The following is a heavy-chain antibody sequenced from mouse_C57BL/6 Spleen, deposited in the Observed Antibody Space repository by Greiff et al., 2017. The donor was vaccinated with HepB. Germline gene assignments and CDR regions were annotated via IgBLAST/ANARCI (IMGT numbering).Heavy chain of an antibody. V-gene: IGHV5-9-1*02. CDR2: ISSGGDYI. CDR3: TREGITTVVATGAMDY. CDR1: GFTFSSYA. D-gene: IGHD1-1*01. J-gene: IGHJ4*01. Sequence: EVNVVESGEGLVKPGGSLKLSCAASGFTFSSYAMSWVRQTPEKRLEWVAYISSGGDYIYYADTVKGRFTISRDNARNTLYLQMSSLKSEDTAMYYCTREGITTVVATGAMDYWGQGTSVTVSS.